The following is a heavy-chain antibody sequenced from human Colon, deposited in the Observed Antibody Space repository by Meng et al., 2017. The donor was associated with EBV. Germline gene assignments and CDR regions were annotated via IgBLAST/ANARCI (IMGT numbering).Heavy chain of an antibody. D-gene: IGHD6-19*01. V-gene: IGHV4-31*03. J-gene: IGHJ4*02. Sequence: SVPGLVKPSQSLSPTCTRAGGSGTSGGYYWTWIPPHPGKGLEWFGHIYSSGSTVYNPSLKRRVIIYIDTSKNQFPLNLKSVTAADTAVYYCARVSSGWDYFDYWGQGTLVTVSS. CDR3: ARVSSGWDYFDY. CDR1: GGSGTSGGYY. CDR2: IYSSGST.